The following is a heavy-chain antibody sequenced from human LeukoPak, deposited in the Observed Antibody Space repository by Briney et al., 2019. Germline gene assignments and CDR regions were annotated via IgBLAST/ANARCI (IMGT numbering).Heavy chain of an antibody. D-gene: IGHD3-10*01. V-gene: IGHV3-74*01. CDR3: ARVPGAPYYFDY. CDR1: GFTFSSYW. Sequence: TGGSLRLSCAASGFTFSSYWMHWVRQAPGKGLVWVSRINTDGSSTSYADSVKGRFTISRDNAKNTLYLQMNSLRAEDTAVYYCARVPGAPYYFDYWGQGTLVTVSS. CDR2: INTDGSST. J-gene: IGHJ4*02.